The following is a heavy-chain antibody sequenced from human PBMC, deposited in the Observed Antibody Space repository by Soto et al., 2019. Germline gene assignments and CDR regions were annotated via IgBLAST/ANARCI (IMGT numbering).Heavy chain of an antibody. CDR3: ARDVSSHFAS. CDR1: GFTFSSYA. V-gene: IGHV3-30-3*01. Sequence: QVQLVESGGGVVQPGRSLRLSCAASGFTFSSYAMHWVRQAPGKGLEWVAVISYDGSNTYYADSVKGRFTISRDNSKNTLYLQMNSLRAEDTAVYYCARDVSSHFASWGQGTLVTVSS. D-gene: IGHD6-13*01. J-gene: IGHJ5*01. CDR2: ISYDGSNT.